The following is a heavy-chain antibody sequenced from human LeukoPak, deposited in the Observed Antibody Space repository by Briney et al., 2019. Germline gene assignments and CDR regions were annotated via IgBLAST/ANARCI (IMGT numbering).Heavy chain of an antibody. CDR2: INPDGGST. J-gene: IGHJ4*02. D-gene: IGHD6-13*01. Sequence: APVKVSCKASGYTFTSYWIQWVRQAPGQGPEWMGLINPDGGSTAYAHRFQGRVIMTRDTSTSTAYMDLSSLTSDDTAVYHCARAPRNSSTMLDFWGQGTLVTVSS. V-gene: IGHV1-46*01. CDR1: GYTFTSYW. CDR3: ARAPRNSSTMLDF.